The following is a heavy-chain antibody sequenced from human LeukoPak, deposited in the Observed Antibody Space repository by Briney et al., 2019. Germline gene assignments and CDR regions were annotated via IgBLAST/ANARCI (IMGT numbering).Heavy chain of an antibody. Sequence: ASVKVSSKASGYTFTSYDISWVRQCTGQGLEWRGWMNTNSGNTGYAQKFQGRVTMTRNTSISTAYMELSSLRSEDTAVYYCARGGGMATITDYWGQGTLVTVSS. V-gene: IGHV1-8*01. CDR3: ARGGGMATITDY. CDR2: MNTNSGNT. CDR1: GYTFTSYD. D-gene: IGHD5-24*01. J-gene: IGHJ4*02.